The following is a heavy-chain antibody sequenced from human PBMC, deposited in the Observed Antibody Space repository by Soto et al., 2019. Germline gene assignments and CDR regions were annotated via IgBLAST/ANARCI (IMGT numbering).Heavy chain of an antibody. D-gene: IGHD3-22*01. CDR3: ARGYYDSSGYYYYYYGMDV. V-gene: IGHV4-38-2*02. J-gene: IGHJ6*02. CDR2: IYHSGST. CDR1: GYSISSGYY. Sequence: SETLSLTCTVSGYSISSGYYWGWIRQPPGKGLEWIGSIYHSGSTYYNPSLKSRVTISVDTSKNQFSLKLSSVTAADTAVYYCARGYYDSSGYYYYYYGMDVWGQGTTVTVSS.